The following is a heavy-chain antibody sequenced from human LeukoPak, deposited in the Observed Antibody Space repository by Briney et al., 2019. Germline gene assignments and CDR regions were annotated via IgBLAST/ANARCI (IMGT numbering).Heavy chain of an antibody. J-gene: IGHJ4*02. V-gene: IGHV1-2*06. Sequence: ASVKVSCKTSGYTFTGYYMHWVRQAPGQGLEWMGRINPNSGDTNYAQKFQGRVTMTGDTSITTAYMELSSLRSEDTAVYYCAIGYSSSWYDPALDYWGQGTLVTVSS. D-gene: IGHD6-13*01. CDR3: AIGYSSSWYDPALDY. CDR2: INPNSGDT. CDR1: GYTFTGYY.